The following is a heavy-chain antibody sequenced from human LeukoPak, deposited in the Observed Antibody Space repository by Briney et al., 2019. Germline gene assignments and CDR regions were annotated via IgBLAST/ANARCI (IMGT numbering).Heavy chain of an antibody. Sequence: GGSLRLSCAASGFTFNRNAISWVRQAPGKGLEWVAVISYDGSNKYYADSVKGRFTISRDNSKNTLYLQMNSLRAEDTAVYYCAKEFVATKWDGVDFWDYWGQGTLVSVSS. CDR2: ISYDGSNK. V-gene: IGHV3-30*18. CDR3: AKEFVATKWDGVDFWDY. J-gene: IGHJ4*02. CDR1: GFTFNRNA. D-gene: IGHD5-12*01.